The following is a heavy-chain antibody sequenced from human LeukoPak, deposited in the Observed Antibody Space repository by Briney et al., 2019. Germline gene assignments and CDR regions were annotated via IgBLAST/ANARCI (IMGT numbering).Heavy chain of an antibody. D-gene: IGHD3-22*01. Sequence: GGSLRLSCAASGFTFDDYAMHWVRQAPGKGLEWVSGISWNSGSIGYADSVKGRFTISRDNAKISLYLQMNSLRAEDAALYYCAKDISPGYYDSSGFDYWGQGTLVTVSS. CDR3: AKDISPGYYDSSGFDY. V-gene: IGHV3-9*01. CDR1: GFTFDDYA. J-gene: IGHJ4*02. CDR2: ISWNSGSI.